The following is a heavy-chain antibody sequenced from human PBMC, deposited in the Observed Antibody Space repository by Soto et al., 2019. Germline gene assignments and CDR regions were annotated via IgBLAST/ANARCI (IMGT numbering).Heavy chain of an antibody. D-gene: IGHD4-17*01. CDR1: GGSFSGYY. Sequence: SETLSLTCAVYGGSFSGYYWSWIRQPPGKGLEWIGEINHSGSTNYNPSLKSRVTISVDTSKNQFSLKLSSVTAADTVVYYCARRDDYGAAYYFDYWGQGTLVTVSS. CDR2: INHSGST. CDR3: ARRDDYGAAYYFDY. J-gene: IGHJ4*02. V-gene: IGHV4-34*01.